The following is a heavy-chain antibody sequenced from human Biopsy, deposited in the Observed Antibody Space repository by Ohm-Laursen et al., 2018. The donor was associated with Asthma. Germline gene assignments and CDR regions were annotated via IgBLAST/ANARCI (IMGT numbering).Heavy chain of an antibody. Sequence: SVKVSCKASGDSFSNYAISWVRQAPGQGLEWMGGLIPVLGNTDHAQMFEGRVTITADESTSTAYTELSSLSSEDTAVYYCARGYSGSDRIVYYYSGLEVWGQGTTVPVSS. J-gene: IGHJ6*02. CDR3: ARGYSGSDRIVYYYSGLEV. D-gene: IGHD5-12*01. CDR1: GDSFSNYA. CDR2: LIPVLGNT. V-gene: IGHV1-69*10.